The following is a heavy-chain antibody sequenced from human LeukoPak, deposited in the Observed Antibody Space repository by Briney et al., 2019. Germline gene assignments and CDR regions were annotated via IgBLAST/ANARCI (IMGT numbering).Heavy chain of an antibody. CDR2: INQGGSVK. D-gene: IGHD5-12*01. Sequence: PGGSLRLSCAASGFTFSSYWMSWVRQAPGKGLEWVANINQGGSVKYYVDSVKGRFTISRDDAKNSLYVQMNSLRDEDTAVYYCARVGYSGWNLEYWGQGTLVTVPS. J-gene: IGHJ4*02. CDR3: ARVGYSGWNLEY. V-gene: IGHV3-7*01. CDR1: GFTFSSYW.